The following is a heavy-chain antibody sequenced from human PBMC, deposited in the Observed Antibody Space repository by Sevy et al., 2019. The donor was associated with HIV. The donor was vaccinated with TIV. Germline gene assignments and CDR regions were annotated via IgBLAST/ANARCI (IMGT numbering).Heavy chain of an antibody. V-gene: IGHV1-18*01. CDR2: ISPLNGDT. CDR1: GCTFTSYI. D-gene: IGHD2-15*01. CDR3: ARGYCTGGSCSPGGF. J-gene: IGHJ4*01. Sequence: ASVKVSCKTSGCTFTSYIISWVRQAPGQGLEWMGWISPLNGDTKYVQKFQGRVTMSIDTSTSTAYIDLRSLRSDDTAVYYCARGYCTGGSCSPGGFWGHGTLVTVSS.